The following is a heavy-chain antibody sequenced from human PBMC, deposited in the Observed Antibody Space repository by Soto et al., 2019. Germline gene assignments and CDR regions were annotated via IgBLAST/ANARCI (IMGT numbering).Heavy chain of an antibody. Sequence: SVNVSCKASGGTFSSYAISWVRQAPGQGLEWMGGIIPIFGTANYAQKFQGRVTITADESTSTAYMELSSLRSEDTAVYYCARAGNYYGSGSYPDYYYYGMDVWGQGTTVTVSS. J-gene: IGHJ6*02. V-gene: IGHV1-69*13. CDR1: GGTFSSYA. CDR2: IIPIFGTA. D-gene: IGHD3-10*01. CDR3: ARAGNYYGSGSYPDYYYYGMDV.